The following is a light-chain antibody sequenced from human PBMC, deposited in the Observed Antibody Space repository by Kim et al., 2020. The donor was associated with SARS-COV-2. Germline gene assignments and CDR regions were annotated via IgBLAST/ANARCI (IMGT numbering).Light chain of an antibody. CDR2: RKK. Sequence: TDTLTCTGNSNNLGNQGANWLQQHQSHPPKLLSCRKKYRSSGISQRFFAARSGNTASLTITGLQPDDEADYYCSAWDSSLSAWVCGGGTQLTVL. CDR3: SAWDSSLSAWV. CDR1: SNNLGNQG. V-gene: IGLV10-54*01. J-gene: IGLJ3*02.